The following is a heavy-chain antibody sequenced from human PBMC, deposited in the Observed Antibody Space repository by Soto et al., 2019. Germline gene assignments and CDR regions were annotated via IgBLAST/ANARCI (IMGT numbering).Heavy chain of an antibody. D-gene: IGHD5-18*01. V-gene: IGHV1-69*02. CDR3: ARMREYTYGLSDY. J-gene: IGHJ4*02. Sequence: QVQLVQSGAEVKKPGSSVKVSCKASGGTLSAHTINWVRQAPGQGLEWMGRVIPMLGKANYAQKLQGRVTITADKSTSTAYMELRSLRSDDTAVYYCARMREYTYGLSDYWGQGTLVTVSS. CDR1: GGTLSAHT. CDR2: VIPMLGKA.